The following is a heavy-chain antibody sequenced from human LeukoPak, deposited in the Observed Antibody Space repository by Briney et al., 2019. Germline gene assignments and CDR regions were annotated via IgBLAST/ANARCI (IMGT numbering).Heavy chain of an antibody. Sequence: SGGSLRLSCAASGFTFSSYGMHWVRQAPGKGLEWVAFIRYDGSNKYYADSVKGRFTISRDNSKNTLYLQMNSLRAGDTAVYYCANVGYCSSTSCYDSYWGQGTLVTVSS. J-gene: IGHJ4*02. D-gene: IGHD2-2*01. CDR3: ANVGYCSSTSCYDSY. CDR2: IRYDGSNK. CDR1: GFTFSSYG. V-gene: IGHV3-30*02.